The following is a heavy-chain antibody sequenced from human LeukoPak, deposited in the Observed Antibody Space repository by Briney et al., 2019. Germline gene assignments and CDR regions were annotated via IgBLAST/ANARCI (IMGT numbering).Heavy chain of an antibody. CDR2: LRPKSGHT. D-gene: IGHD3-16*01. CDR1: GFTFTDYD. V-gene: IGHV1-8*02. Sequence: ASVKVSCKASGFTFTDYDINWLRQAPGQSLQWMGWLRPKSGHTGFEQKFQGRLSMTSNASIITAYLELSNLKSEDTAIYFCARGDGGGGYYIDFWGQGTPVTVAS. CDR3: ARGDGGGGYYIDF. J-gene: IGHJ4*02.